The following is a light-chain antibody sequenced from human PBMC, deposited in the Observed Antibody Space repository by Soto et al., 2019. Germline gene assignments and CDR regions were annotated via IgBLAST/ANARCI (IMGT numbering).Light chain of an antibody. J-gene: IGKJ1*01. Sequence: DIQMTQSPSSLSAFVGDRVTFTCRASRAITNYLAWYQQKPGKVPKLLIYSASTLQPGVPSRFSGSGSGTDFTLTISSLQPEDVATYYCQNYNSVPWAFGQGTKVEIK. CDR2: SAS. CDR1: RAITNY. CDR3: QNYNSVPWA. V-gene: IGKV1-27*01.